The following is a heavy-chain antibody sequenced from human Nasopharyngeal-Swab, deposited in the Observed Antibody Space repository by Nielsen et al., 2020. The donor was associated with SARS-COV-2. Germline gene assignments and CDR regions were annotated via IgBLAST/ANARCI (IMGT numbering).Heavy chain of an antibody. CDR1: GGSFSGYY. CDR2: INHSGST. J-gene: IGHJ5*02. V-gene: IGHV4-34*01. D-gene: IGHD2-2*01. Sequence: SETLSLTCAVYGGSFSGYYWSWIRQPPGKGLEWIGEINHSGSTNYNPSLKSRVTISVDTAKNQFSLTLSSVTAADTAVYYCARMIVVVPAARDWFDPWGQGTLVTVSS. CDR3: ARMIVVVPAARDWFDP.